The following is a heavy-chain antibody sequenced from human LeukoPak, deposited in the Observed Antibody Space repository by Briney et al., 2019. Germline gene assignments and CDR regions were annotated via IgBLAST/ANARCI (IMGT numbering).Heavy chain of an antibody. Sequence: PGGSLRLSCAGIITDYGMSWVRHVPGTGLEWVAGVNWAGTNTHYAESVRGRFTISRDFAENSLYLQMNSLRDEDTAFYYCVKDVSSNWYSFDQWGQGTLVTVSS. CDR1: ITDYG. V-gene: IGHV3-20*04. D-gene: IGHD1-1*01. CDR3: VKDVSSNWYSFDQ. J-gene: IGHJ4*02. CDR2: VNWAGTNT.